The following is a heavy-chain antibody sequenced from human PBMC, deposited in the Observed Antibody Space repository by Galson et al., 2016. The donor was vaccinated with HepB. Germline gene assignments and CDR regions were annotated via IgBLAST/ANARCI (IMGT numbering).Heavy chain of an antibody. D-gene: IGHD6-6*01. CDR1: GYIFTTHS. J-gene: IGHJ6*02. Sequence: SVKVSCKASGYIFTTHSINWVRQAPGKGLEWIARINSYESNTNYAKKFQDRVTMSTDTAKNTPYLELKSLRAADTAIYYCAKSISPHGLDAWGQGTTVTVSS. V-gene: IGHV1-18*01. CDR2: INSYESNT. CDR3: AKSISPHGLDA.